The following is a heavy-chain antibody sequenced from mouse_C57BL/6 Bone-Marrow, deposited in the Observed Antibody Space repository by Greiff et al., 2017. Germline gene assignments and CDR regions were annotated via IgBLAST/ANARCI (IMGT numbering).Heavy chain of an antibody. J-gene: IGHJ4*01. CDR1: GFTFSDYG. CDR3: ARRYSNYARDY. CDR2: ISSGSSTI. Sequence: EVKLVESGGGLVKPGGSLKLSCAASGFTFSDYGMHWVRQAPEKGLEWVAYISSGSSTIYYADTVKGRFTISRDNAKNTLSLQMTSLRSEDTAMYYGARRYSNYARDYWGQGTSVTVSS. V-gene: IGHV5-17*01. D-gene: IGHD2-5*01.